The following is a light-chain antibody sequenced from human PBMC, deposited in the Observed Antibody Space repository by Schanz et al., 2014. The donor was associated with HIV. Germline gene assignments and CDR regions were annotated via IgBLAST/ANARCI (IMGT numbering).Light chain of an antibody. V-gene: IGLV2-14*03. Sequence: QSALTQPASVSGSPGQSITISCTGTSSDVGGYNYVSWYQQHPGKAPKLMIYDVSDRPSGVSNRFSGSKSDNTASLTISGLQAEDEADYYCCSYTTTSTLVFGAGTNLTVL. CDR2: DVS. CDR1: SSDVGGYNY. CDR3: CSYTTTSTLV. J-gene: IGLJ1*01.